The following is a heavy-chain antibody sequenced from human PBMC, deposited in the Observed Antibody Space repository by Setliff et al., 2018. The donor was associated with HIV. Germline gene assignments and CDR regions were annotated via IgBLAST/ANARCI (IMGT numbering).Heavy chain of an antibody. CDR2: IGGHGSII. Sequence: GESLKISCAASGLIFSSYEMNWVRQAPGKGLEWISFIGGHGSIIHYADSVKGRFTISRDNAKNSVYLQMHSLRVEDTAVYYCAAVPWGHSSLIIDHWGQGILVTVSS. CDR3: AAVPWGHSSLIIDH. D-gene: IGHD3-16*01. J-gene: IGHJ4*02. V-gene: IGHV3-48*03. CDR1: GLIFSSYE.